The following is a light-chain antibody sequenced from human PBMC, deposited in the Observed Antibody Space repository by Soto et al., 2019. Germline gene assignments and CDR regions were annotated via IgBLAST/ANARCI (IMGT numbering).Light chain of an antibody. J-gene: IGLJ2*01. CDR2: RNN. V-gene: IGLV1-47*01. CDR1: SSNIGSNY. Sequence: QSALTQPPSASGTPGQRVTISCSGSSSNIGSNYVYWYQQLPGTAPKLLIYRNNQRPSGVPDRFSGSKSGTSASLAISGLRSEDEADYYCAAWDDSLSVLEFGGGTKLTVL. CDR3: AAWDDSLSVLE.